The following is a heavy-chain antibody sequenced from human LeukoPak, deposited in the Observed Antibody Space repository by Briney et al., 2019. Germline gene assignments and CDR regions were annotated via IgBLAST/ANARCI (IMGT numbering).Heavy chain of an antibody. D-gene: IGHD3-10*01. CDR3: ARGVSGEYYYYMDV. V-gene: IGHV1-2*02. Sequence: ASVKVSCKASGNTFISYDFNWVRQATGQGLEWMGWINPNSGGTNYAQKFQGRVTMTRDTSISTAYMELSRLRSDDTAVYYCARGVSGEYYYYMDVWGKGTTVTVSS. J-gene: IGHJ6*03. CDR1: GNTFISYD. CDR2: INPNSGGT.